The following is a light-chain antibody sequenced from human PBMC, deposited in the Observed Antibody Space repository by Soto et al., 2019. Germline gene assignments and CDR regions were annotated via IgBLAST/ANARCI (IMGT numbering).Light chain of an antibody. CDR1: QGIAPY. Sequence: DVQMTQSPSSLSAFVGDRATITCRASQGIAPYLAWFQQKPGKDPKLLIYATPTLQSGVPSRFSGSGSVTDFNLTINSLQTEDVGNYYCQNDNSAPLTFGGGTKVEIK. CDR2: ATP. CDR3: QNDNSAPLT. J-gene: IGKJ4*01. V-gene: IGKV1-27*01.